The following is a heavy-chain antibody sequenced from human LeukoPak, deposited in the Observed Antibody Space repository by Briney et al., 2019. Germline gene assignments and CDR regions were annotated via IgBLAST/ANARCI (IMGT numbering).Heavy chain of an antibody. CDR1: GFTFSDYG. J-gene: IGHJ4*02. Sequence: QSGGSLRLSCAASGFTFSDYGMHWVRQAPGKGLEGVAIIWYDGSNKYYADSVKGRFTISRDNSKNTLYLQMNSLRAEDTAIYYCARDGAYRTGWYYCENWGQGTLVTVSS. D-gene: IGHD6-13*01. CDR2: IWYDGSNK. CDR3: ARDGAYRTGWYYCEN. V-gene: IGHV3-33*01.